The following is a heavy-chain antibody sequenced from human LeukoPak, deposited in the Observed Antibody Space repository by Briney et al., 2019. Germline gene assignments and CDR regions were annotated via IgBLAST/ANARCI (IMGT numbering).Heavy chain of an antibody. Sequence: PGRSLRLSCAASGFTFSSYGMHWVRQAPGKGLEWVAVILNVGSQERYADSVKGRFTISRDNSKNTLFLQMNSLRAEDTAVYYCARDDALGDNALDIWGQGTMVTVSS. D-gene: IGHD3-16*01. V-gene: IGHV3-33*01. CDR3: ARDDALGDNALDI. CDR2: ILNVGSQE. J-gene: IGHJ3*02. CDR1: GFTFSSYG.